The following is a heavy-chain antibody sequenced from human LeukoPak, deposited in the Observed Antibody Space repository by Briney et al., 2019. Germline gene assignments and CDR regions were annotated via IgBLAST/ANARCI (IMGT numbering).Heavy chain of an antibody. J-gene: IGHJ4*02. CDR1: AGSFSGYY. V-gene: IGHV4-34*01. D-gene: IGHD4-23*01. CDR2: INHSGST. Sequence: SETLSLTCAVYAGSFSGYYWSWIRQPPGKGLEWIGEINHSGSTNYNPSLKSRVTISVDTSKNQFSLKLSSVTAADTAVYYCARLRAHSLRWPTDYWGQGTLVTVSS. CDR3: ARLRAHSLRWPTDY.